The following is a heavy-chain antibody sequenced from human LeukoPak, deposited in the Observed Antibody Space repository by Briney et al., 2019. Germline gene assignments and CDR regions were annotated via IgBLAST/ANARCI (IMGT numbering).Heavy chain of an antibody. CDR3: ARRLSSIATSAANDY. D-gene: IGHD2-15*01. Sequence: GESLNFSCKGSGYSFSSYWIAWVRQMPGKGLEWMGIIHPGNSETTYNPSFRGHVTMSADKSVTTAYLQWSSLEASDTAMYYCARRLSSIATSAANDYWGQGTLVTVSS. CDR2: IHPGNSET. V-gene: IGHV5-51*01. CDR1: GYSFSSYW. J-gene: IGHJ4*02.